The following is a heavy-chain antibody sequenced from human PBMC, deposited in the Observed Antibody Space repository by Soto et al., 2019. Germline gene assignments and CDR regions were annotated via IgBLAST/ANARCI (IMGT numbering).Heavy chain of an antibody. CDR1: GGSISSYY. J-gene: IGHJ6*02. V-gene: IGHV4-59*01. CDR3: SRGDPLLWFGEKVYYGMDV. Sequence: SETLSLTCTVSGGSISSYYWSWIRQPPGKGLEWIGYIYYSGSTNYNPSLKSRVTISVDTSKNQFSLKLSSVTAADTAVYYCSRGDPLLWFGEKVYYGMDVWGQGTTVTVSS. CDR2: IYYSGST. D-gene: IGHD3-10*01.